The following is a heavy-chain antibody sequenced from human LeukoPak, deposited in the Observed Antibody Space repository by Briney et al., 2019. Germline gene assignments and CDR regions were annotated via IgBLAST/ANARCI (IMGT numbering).Heavy chain of an antibody. V-gene: IGHV4-61*02. Sequence: PSETLSLTCTVSGGSISSGSYYWSWIRQPAGKGLEWIGRIYTSGSTNYNPSLKSRVTISVDTSKNQFSLKLSSVTAADTAVYYCARDPRTRSAYYYDRWGFDPWGQGTLVTVSS. CDR1: GGSISSGSYY. J-gene: IGHJ5*02. CDR3: ARDPRTRSAYYYDRWGFDP. CDR2: IYTSGST. D-gene: IGHD3-22*01.